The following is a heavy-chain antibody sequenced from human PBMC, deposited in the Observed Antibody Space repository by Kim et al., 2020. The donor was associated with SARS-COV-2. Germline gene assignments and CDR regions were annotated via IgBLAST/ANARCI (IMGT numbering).Heavy chain of an antibody. J-gene: IGHJ6*02. CDR3: ARDHPHKTLYGYDYYYYYGMDV. V-gene: IGHV3-21*01. D-gene: IGHD5-12*01. CDR2: ISSSSSYI. CDR1: GFTFSSYS. Sequence: GGSLRLSCAASGFTFSSYSMNWVRQAPGKGLEWVSSISSSSSYIYYADSVKGRFTISRDNAKNSLYLQMNSLRAEDTAVYYCARDHPHKTLYGYDYYYYYGMDVWGQGTTVTVSS.